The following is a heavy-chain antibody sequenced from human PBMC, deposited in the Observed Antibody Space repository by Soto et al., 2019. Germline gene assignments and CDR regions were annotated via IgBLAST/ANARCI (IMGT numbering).Heavy chain of an antibody. CDR1: GDTFTHYY. V-gene: IGHV1-3*01. Sequence: ASEKVSCKASGDTFTHYYIHWVRQAPGQRLEWTGWINAGNGNTKYSQKFQGRVTITRDTSASTAYMELSSLRSEDTAVYYCARANWFDPWGQGTLVTVSS. J-gene: IGHJ5*02. CDR2: INAGNGNT. CDR3: ARANWFDP.